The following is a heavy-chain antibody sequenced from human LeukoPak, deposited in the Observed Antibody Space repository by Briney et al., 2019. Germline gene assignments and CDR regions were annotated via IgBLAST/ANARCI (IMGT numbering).Heavy chain of an antibody. V-gene: IGHV1-69*04. CDR3: ATQQLVRFVLRFQH. J-gene: IGHJ1*01. D-gene: IGHD6-13*01. CDR1: GGTFSSYA. Sequence: SVKVSCKASGGTFSSYAINWVRQAPGQGLEWMGRIIPILGIANYAQKFQGRVTITADKSTSTAYMELSSLRSEDTAVYYCATQQLVRFVLRFQHWGQGTLVTVSS. CDR2: IIPILGIA.